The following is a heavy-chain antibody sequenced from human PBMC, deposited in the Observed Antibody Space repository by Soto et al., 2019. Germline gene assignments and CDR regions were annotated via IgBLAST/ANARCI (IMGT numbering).Heavy chain of an antibody. Sequence: SETLSLTCAVYGGSFSGYYWSWIRQPPGKGLEWIGEINHSGSTNYNPSLKSRVTISVDTSKNQFSLKLSSVTAADTAVYYCAGGSGLGYCSGGSCYGYYMDVWGKGTTVTVSS. V-gene: IGHV4-34*01. CDR1: GGSFSGYY. J-gene: IGHJ6*03. CDR2: INHSGST. CDR3: AGGSGLGYCSGGSCYGYYMDV. D-gene: IGHD2-15*01.